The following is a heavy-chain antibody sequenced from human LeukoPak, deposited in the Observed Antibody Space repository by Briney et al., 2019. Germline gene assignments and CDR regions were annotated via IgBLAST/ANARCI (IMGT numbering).Heavy chain of an antibody. CDR1: GFTFRNAW. Sequence: GGSLRLSCEASGFTFRNAWMSWVRQAPGKGLEWVAFIRYDGSNKYYADSVKGRFTISRDNSKNTLYLQMNSLRAEDTAVYYCAKDSQNYYDSSGFDYWGQGTLVTVSS. CDR3: AKDSQNYYDSSGFDY. J-gene: IGHJ4*02. CDR2: IRYDGSNK. V-gene: IGHV3-30*02. D-gene: IGHD3-22*01.